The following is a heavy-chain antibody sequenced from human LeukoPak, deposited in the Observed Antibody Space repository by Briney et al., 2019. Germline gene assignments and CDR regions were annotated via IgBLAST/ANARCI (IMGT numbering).Heavy chain of an antibody. Sequence: ASVKVSCKASGYTFTSYGISWVRQAPGQGLEWMGWISAYNGNTNSARKLQGRVTMTTDTSTTTAYMEPWSLRSDDTAVYYCARAGVYVIPTIDFDYWGQGTLVTVSS. CDR3: ARAGVYVIPTIDFDY. V-gene: IGHV1-18*01. J-gene: IGHJ4*02. D-gene: IGHD5/OR15-5a*01. CDR2: ISAYNGNT. CDR1: GYTFTSYG.